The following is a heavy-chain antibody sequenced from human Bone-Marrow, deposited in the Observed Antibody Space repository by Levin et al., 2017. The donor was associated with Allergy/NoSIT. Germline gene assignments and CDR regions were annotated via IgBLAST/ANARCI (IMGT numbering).Heavy chain of an antibody. CDR3: ARDQFRRATIGARWFDP. J-gene: IGHJ5*02. CDR1: GFTFSNSW. CDR2: IKEDGSEK. D-gene: IGHD5-24*01. Sequence: SCAASGFTFSNSWMSWVRQPPGKGLEWVANIKEDGSEKYYVDSVKGRFTISRDNAKNSLFVQMNSLRVEDTAVYYCARDQFRRATIGARWFDPWGQGTLVTVSS. V-gene: IGHV3-7*01.